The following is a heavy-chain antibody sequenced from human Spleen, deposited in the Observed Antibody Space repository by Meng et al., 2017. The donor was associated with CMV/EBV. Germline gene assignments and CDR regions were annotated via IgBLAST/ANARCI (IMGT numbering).Heavy chain of an antibody. CDR2: IYYNGSA. CDR1: GGSIRSYY. V-gene: IGHV4-59*01. J-gene: IGHJ4*02. D-gene: IGHD3-16*01. Sequence: SETLSLTCTVSGGSIRSYYWSWIRQPPGKGLEWIGYIYYNGSANYNPSLKSRVTISLDTSKNRFSLKLSSVTAADTAVYYCARDGGYWGQGTLVTVS. CDR3: ARDGGY.